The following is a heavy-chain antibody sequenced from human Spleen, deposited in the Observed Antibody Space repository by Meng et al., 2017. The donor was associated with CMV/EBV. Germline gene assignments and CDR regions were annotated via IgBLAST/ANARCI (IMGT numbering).Heavy chain of an antibody. V-gene: IGHV1-69-2*01. D-gene: IGHD1-1*01. J-gene: IGHJ4*02. CDR2: GDPEDGET. CDR3: ATAYHQLGY. CDR1: GYTFSDYK. Sequence: KISCRVSGYTFSDYKIHWVQQAPGKGPEWMGLGDPEDGETTYAEKFLGRITITADTSTDTAYMELSSLRSEDTAVYYCATAYHQLGYWGQGTLVTVSS.